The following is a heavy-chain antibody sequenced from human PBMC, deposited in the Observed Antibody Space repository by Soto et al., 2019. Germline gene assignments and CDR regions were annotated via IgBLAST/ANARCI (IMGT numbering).Heavy chain of an antibody. CDR1: GFSLSTSGMC. Sequence: GSGPTLVNPTQTLTPTCTFSGFSLSTSGMCVSWIRQPPGKALEWLARIDWDDDKYYSTSLKTRLTITKDTSKNQVVLTMTNMDPVDTATYYCAHRRLGITGTYYFDYWGQGTLDTVSS. V-gene: IGHV2-70*12. CDR2: IDWDDDK. CDR3: AHRRLGITGTYYFDY. J-gene: IGHJ4*02. D-gene: IGHD1-7*01.